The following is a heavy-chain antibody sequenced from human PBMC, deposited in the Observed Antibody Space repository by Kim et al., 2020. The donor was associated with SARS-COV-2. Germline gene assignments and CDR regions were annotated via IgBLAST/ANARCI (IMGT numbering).Heavy chain of an antibody. Sequence: GGSLRLSCAASGFTFSSYSMNWVRQAPGKGLEWVSSISSSSSYIYYADSVKGRFTISRDNAKNSLYLQMNSLRAEDTAVYYCARKEVRPLTGTNGYYGMDVWGQGTTVTVSS. J-gene: IGHJ6*02. CDR2: ISSSSSYI. D-gene: IGHD1-7*01. V-gene: IGHV3-21*01. CDR1: GFTFSSYS. CDR3: ARKEVRPLTGTNGYYGMDV.